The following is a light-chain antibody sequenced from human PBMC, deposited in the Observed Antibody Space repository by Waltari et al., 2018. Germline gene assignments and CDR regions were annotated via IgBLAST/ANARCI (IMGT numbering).Light chain of an antibody. CDR3: QQYNNGRT. V-gene: IGKV3D-15*01. CDR2: GAS. J-gene: IGKJ1*01. Sequence: EIVMTQSPATLSVSPGERATLSCRASQSVSSDLAWFQQKPGQAPRLLIYGASSRAPVIPARFSGGGSGTEFTLTVSSLQSEDFAVYYCQQYNNGRTFGQGTKVDIK. CDR1: QSVSSD.